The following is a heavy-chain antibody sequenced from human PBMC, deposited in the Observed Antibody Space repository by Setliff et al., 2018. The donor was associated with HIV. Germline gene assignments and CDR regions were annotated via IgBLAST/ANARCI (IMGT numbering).Heavy chain of an antibody. Sequence: ASVKVSCKASGYNLTDYYIHWVQQAPGKGLEWMGRVDPEDGERVYATRFQGRVTITADTSTDTAYMKLTSLRSEDTAVYYCATGPYDYIWGTFRADHFDYWGQGTLVTVYS. CDR2: VDPEDGER. D-gene: IGHD3-16*02. V-gene: IGHV1-69-2*01. CDR3: ATGPYDYIWGTFRADHFDY. J-gene: IGHJ4*02. CDR1: GYNLTDYY.